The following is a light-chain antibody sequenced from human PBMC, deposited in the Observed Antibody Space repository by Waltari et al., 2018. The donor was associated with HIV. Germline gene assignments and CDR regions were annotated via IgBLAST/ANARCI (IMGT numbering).Light chain of an antibody. V-gene: IGLV3-25*03. CDR3: QSGDSSGTYWV. J-gene: IGLJ3*02. Sequence: SYEVTQPPSVSVSPGQTATITCSGDALPKQFAYWYQQKPGQAPTLVIYKDTGRPSGIPERFSGSSSGTIVTLTISGVQAEDEADYYCQSGDSSGTYWVFGGGTKLTV. CDR2: KDT. CDR1: ALPKQF.